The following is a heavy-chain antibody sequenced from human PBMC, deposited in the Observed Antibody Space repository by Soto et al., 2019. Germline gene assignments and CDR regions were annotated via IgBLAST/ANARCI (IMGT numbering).Heavy chain of an antibody. D-gene: IGHD3-22*01. CDR1: GGSISSREYY. CDR3: ARGSYYYDSSGYYHY. J-gene: IGHJ4*02. CDR2: IYYSGST. V-gene: IGHV4-30-4*01. Sequence: SETLSLTCTVSGGSISSREYYLRWIRQPPGKGLEWIGYIYYSGSTYYNPSLKSRVTISVDTSKNQFSLKLSSVTAADTAVYYCARGSYYYDSSGYYHYWGQRTLVTVSS.